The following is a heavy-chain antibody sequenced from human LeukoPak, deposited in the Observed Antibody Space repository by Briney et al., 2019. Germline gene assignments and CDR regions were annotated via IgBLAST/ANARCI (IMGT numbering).Heavy chain of an antibody. Sequence: SETLSLTCTVSGGSISSYYWSWIRQPPGKGLEGIGYIYTSGSTNYNPSLKSRVTISVDTSKNQFSLKLSSVTAADTAVYYCARLLTTVSGNWFDHWGQGTLVTVSS. D-gene: IGHD4-11*01. CDR1: GGSISSYY. J-gene: IGHJ5*02. CDR3: ARLLTTVSGNWFDH. V-gene: IGHV4-4*09. CDR2: IYTSGST.